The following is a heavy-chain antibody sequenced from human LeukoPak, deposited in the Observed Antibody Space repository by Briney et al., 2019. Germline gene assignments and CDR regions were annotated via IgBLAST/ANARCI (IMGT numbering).Heavy chain of an antibody. D-gene: IGHD3-10*01. V-gene: IGHV3-30*02. Sequence: GGSLRLSRAASGFTFSSYGMHWVRQAPGKGLEWVAFIRYDGSNKYYADSVKGRFTISRDNSKNTLYLQMNSLRAEDTAVYYCAPLWFGELSGYWGREPWSPSPQ. J-gene: IGHJ4*02. CDR2: IRYDGSNK. CDR3: APLWFGELSGY. CDR1: GFTFSSYG.